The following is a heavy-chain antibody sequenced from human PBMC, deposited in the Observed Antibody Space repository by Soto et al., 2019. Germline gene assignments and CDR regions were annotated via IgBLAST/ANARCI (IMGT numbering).Heavy chain of an antibody. CDR3: AKEGNSGSSSWYYFDY. V-gene: IGHV3-33*06. J-gene: IGHJ4*02. D-gene: IGHD6-13*01. CDR1: GFTFRSNG. CDR2: IWYDSSNK. Sequence: QVQLVESGGGVVQPGRSLRLSCAASGFTFRSNGMHWVRQAPGKGLEWVATIWYDSSNKYYADSVKGRFTISRDNSKNTLYLHMNNLRAEDTCIYYCAKEGNSGSSSWYYFDYWGRGTLVTVSS.